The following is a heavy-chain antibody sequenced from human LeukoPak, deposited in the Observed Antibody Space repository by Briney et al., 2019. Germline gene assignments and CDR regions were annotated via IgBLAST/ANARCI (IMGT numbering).Heavy chain of an antibody. J-gene: IGHJ3*02. D-gene: IGHD3-22*01. CDR3: ARLPYYYDSSGYYTGAFDI. CDR2: MNPNSGNT. V-gene: IGHV1-8*01. Sequence: GASVKVSCKASGYTFTSYDINWVRQATGQGLEWMGWMNPNSGNTGYAQKFQGRVTMTRNTSISTAYMELSSLRSEDTAVYYCARLPYYYDSSGYYTGAFDIWGQGTMVTVSS. CDR1: GYTFTSYD.